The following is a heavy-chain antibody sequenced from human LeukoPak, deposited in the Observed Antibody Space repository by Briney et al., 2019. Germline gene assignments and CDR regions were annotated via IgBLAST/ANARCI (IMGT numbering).Heavy chain of an antibody. CDR1: GFTFSNAW. CDR3: TTADAVKSGSYPIDY. J-gene: IGHJ4*02. V-gene: IGHV3-15*01. D-gene: IGHD3-10*01. CDR2: IKSKTDGGTT. Sequence: GGFLRLSCAASGFTFSNAWMSWVRQAPGKGLEWVGRIKSKTDGGTTDYAAPVKGRFTISRDDSKNTLYLQMNSLKTEDTAVYYCTTADAVKSGSYPIDYWGQGTLDTVSS.